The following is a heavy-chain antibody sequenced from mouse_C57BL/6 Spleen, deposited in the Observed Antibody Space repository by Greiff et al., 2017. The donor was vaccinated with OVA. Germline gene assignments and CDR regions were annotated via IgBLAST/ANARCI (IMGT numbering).Heavy chain of an antibody. D-gene: IGHD2-2*01. CDR2: ISRGGSYT. CDR3: ARPMVTTDYAMDY. V-gene: IGHV5-6*01. Sequence: EVHLVESGGDLVKPGGSLKLSCAASGFTFSSYGMSWVRQTPDQRLAWVATISRGGSYTYYPDSVKGRFTISRDNAKNTLYLQMSSLKSEDTAMYYCARPMVTTDYAMDYWGQGTSVTVSS. J-gene: IGHJ4*01. CDR1: GFTFSSYG.